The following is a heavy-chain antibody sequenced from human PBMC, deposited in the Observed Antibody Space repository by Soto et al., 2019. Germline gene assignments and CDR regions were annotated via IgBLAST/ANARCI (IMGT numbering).Heavy chain of an antibody. Sequence: EVQLVQSGGEVKKPGTSLRISCEGSGYQFTNYWINWVRQMPGKGLEWMGRIDPSDSYTNYSPSFEGHVTFLVDKSLSPTYVQWGSLKASDTASYYCGSKGGDGYPIASWGKGPLVPVSS. D-gene: IGHD3-16*01. CDR1: GYQFTNYW. J-gene: IGHJ4*02. CDR3: GSKGGDGYPIAS. CDR2: IDPSDSYT. V-gene: IGHV5-10-1*03.